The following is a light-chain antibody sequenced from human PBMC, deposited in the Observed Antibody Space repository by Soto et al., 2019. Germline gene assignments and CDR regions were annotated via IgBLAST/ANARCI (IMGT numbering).Light chain of an antibody. CDR2: GAS. V-gene: IGKV3-20*01. J-gene: IGKJ5*01. CDR3: QQYGNPRIT. CDR1: QVITNY. Sequence: TQSPSSLSASVGDRVTITCRASQVITNYLAWYQQKPGQAPRLLISGASSRAAGIPDRFSGSGSETDFTLTISRLEPEDVALYFCQQYGNPRITFGQGTRLEIK.